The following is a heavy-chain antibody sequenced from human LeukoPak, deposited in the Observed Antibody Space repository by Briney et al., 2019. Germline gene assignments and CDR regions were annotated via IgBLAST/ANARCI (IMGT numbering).Heavy chain of an antibody. CDR3: AKDPYYDFWTSNYFDY. D-gene: IGHD3-3*01. V-gene: IGHV3-23*01. CDR1: GFTFNSYA. Sequence: PGGSLRLSCAASGFTFNSYAMSWVRQAPGKGLEWVSSISGSGGSTYYADSVKGRFTISRDNSKNTLYLQMNSLRAEDTAVYYCAKDPYYDFWTSNYFDYWGQGTLITVSS. CDR2: ISGSGGST. J-gene: IGHJ4*02.